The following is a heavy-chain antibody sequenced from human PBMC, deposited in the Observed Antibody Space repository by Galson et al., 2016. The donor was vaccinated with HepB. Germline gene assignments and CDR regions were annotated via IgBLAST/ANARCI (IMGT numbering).Heavy chain of an antibody. Sequence: SETLSLTCAVSGGSIISSTWWSWVRQSPGRGLEWIGEIYHSGSTNYIPSLKSRVTISVDKSKNQFSLKLTSVTAADTAVYYCARTVDAARPRAGFAVWGQGTMVTVSS. CDR1: GGSIISSTW. D-gene: IGHD6-19*01. CDR2: IYHSGST. J-gene: IGHJ3*01. V-gene: IGHV4-4*02. CDR3: ARTVDAARPRAGFAV.